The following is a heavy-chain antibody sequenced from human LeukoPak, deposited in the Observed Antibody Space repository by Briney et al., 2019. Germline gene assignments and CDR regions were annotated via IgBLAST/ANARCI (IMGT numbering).Heavy chain of an antibody. CDR2: IKSKTDGGTT. CDR3: TTVGYCSSTSCNGDY. D-gene: IGHD2-2*01. V-gene: IGHV3-15*01. Sequence: GGSLRLSCAASGFTFSNAWMSWVRQAPGKGREWVGRIKSKTDGGTTDYAAPVKGRFTISRDDSKNTLYLQMNSLKTEDTAVYYCTTVGYCSSTSCNGDYWGQGTLVTVSS. CDR1: GFTFSNAW. J-gene: IGHJ4*02.